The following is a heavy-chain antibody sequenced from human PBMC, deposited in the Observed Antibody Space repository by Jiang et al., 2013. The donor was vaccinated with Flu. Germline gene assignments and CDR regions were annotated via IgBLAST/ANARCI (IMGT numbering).Heavy chain of an antibody. J-gene: IGHJ3*02. CDR1: RFSFSSYA. CDR2: ISSDTETT. V-gene: IGHV3-23*04. D-gene: IGHD4-23*01. CDR3: AKDGPAVTVTTAFDI. Sequence: QLVESGGGLVQPGGSLRLSCAASRFSFSSYAMYWVRQAPGKGLEWISSISSDTETTFYADSVKGRFTVSRDNSKNTLYLQMNSLRADDTAVYYCAKDGPAVTVTTAFDIWGQGTMVTVSS.